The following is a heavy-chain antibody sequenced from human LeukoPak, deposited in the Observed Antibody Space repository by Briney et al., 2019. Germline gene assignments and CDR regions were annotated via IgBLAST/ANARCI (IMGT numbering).Heavy chain of an antibody. Sequence: GGSLRLSCAASGFTFSSYWMNWVRQAPGKRLEWVANIKQDGSEKYYVDSVKGRFTISRDNAKNLLYLQMNTLRVEDTAVYYCAKLAKYFYGSETYYFFEHWGQGTPVTASS. D-gene: IGHD3-10*01. CDR1: GFTFSSYW. CDR3: AKLAKYFYGSETYYFFEH. V-gene: IGHV3-7*01. CDR2: IKQDGSEK. J-gene: IGHJ4*02.